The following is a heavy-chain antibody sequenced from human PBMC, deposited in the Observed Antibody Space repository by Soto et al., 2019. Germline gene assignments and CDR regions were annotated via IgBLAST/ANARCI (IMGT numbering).Heavy chain of an antibody. D-gene: IGHD1-26*01. V-gene: IGHV1-2*02. J-gene: IGHJ4*02. CDR3: ARPKYRGSSVYPDC. CDR1: GYTFTGYY. Sequence: ASVKVSCKTSGYTFTGYYIHWVRQAPGQGLEWMGWINPNTGGTKYAQKLQGRVTVTRDTSISTAYMELIGLRSDDTAVYYCARPKYRGSSVYPDCWGQATLVTVSS. CDR2: INPNTGGT.